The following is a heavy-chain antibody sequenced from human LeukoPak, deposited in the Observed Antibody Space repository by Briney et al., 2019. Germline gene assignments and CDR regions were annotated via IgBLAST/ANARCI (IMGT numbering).Heavy chain of an antibody. D-gene: IGHD3-22*01. CDR1: GGSITSYY. V-gene: IGHV4-59*12. CDR3: ARDDSSGTYFDY. Sequence: PSETLSLTCTVSGGSITSYYWSWIRQPPGKGLEWIGYIRYTGSTSYNPSLKSRVTMSSDTSKNQFSLKLSSVTAADTAVYYCARDDSSGTYFDYWGQGTLVTVSS. CDR2: IRYTGST. J-gene: IGHJ4*02.